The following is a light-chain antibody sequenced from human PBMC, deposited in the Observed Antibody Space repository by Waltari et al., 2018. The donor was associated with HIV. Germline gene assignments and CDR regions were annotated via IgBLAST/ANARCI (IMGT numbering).Light chain of an antibody. V-gene: IGLV2-23*02. CDR1: SSDVGSYNL. CDR2: EVN. CDR3: CSYAGSRRV. Sequence: QSALTQPSSLSGSPGQPITISCTGTSSDVGSYNLFSWYQQYPGKAPKLMIYEVNKRPSGISNRFSGSKSGNTASLTISGLQAEDEADYYCCSYAGSRRVFGTGTKVTVL. J-gene: IGLJ1*01.